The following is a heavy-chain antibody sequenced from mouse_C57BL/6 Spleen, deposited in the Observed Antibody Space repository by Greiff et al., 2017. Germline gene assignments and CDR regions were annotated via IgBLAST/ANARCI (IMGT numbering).Heavy chain of an antibody. J-gene: IGHJ2*01. D-gene: IGHD2-4*01. CDR3: ATTMMTTYYFDY. CDR1: GYAFSSSW. V-gene: IGHV1-82*01. Sequence: QVQLQQSGPELVKPGASVKISCKASGYAFSSSWMNWVKQRPGKGLEWIGRIYPGDGDTNYNGKFKGKATLTADKSSSTAYMQLSSLTSEDSAVYFCATTMMTTYYFDYWGQGTTLTVSS. CDR2: IYPGDGDT.